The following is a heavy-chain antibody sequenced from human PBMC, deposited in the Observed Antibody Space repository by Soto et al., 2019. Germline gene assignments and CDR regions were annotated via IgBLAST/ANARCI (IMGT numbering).Heavy chain of an antibody. J-gene: IGHJ6*02. CDR2: IIPIFGTA. Sequence: QVQLVQSGAEVKKPGSSVKVSCKASGGTFSSYAISWVRQAPGQGLEWMGGIIPIFGTANYPQKFQGRVTITAEESTSTAYMELSSLISEDTAVYYCARNFEVATIRYNLHDDYYYCMDVWGQGTTVTVSS. V-gene: IGHV1-69*01. CDR3: ARNFEVATIRYNLHDDYYYCMDV. CDR1: GGTFSSYA. D-gene: IGHD5-12*01.